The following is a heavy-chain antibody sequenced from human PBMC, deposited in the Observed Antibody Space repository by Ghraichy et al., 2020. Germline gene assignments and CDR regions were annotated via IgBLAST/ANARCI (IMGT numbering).Heavy chain of an antibody. J-gene: IGHJ1*01. CDR3: AKDGSSGWYSEYFQH. Sequence: GGSLRVSCAASGFTFSSCAMSWVRQAPGKGLEWVSAISGSGGSTYYADSVKGRFTISRDNSKNTLYLQMNSLRAEDTAVYYCAKDGSSGWYSEYFQHWGQGTLVTVSS. CDR1: GFTFSSCA. V-gene: IGHV3-23*01. D-gene: IGHD6-19*01. CDR2: ISGSGGST.